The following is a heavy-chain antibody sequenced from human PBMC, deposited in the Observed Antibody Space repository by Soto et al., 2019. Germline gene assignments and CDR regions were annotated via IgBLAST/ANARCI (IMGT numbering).Heavy chain of an antibody. CDR1: GFSISSYG. J-gene: IGHJ5*02. V-gene: IGHV3-30*18. Sequence: VQLVESGGGVVQPGRSLRLSCAASGFSISSYGMHWVRKTPGKGLQWVAVVAYDGSYQHYADSVKGRFTISRDISKNTLFLEMDSLKPEDTAVYYCAKDHVNSGPSPDWFDPWSQGTLVTVSS. CDR2: VAYDGSYQ. D-gene: IGHD6-19*01. CDR3: AKDHVNSGPSPDWFDP.